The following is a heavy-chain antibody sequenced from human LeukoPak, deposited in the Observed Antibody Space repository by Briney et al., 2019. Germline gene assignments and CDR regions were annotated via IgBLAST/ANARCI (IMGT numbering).Heavy chain of an antibody. D-gene: IGHD2-2*02. V-gene: IGHV1-18*04. Sequence: ASVKVSCKASGYTFTGYYMHWVRRAPGQGLEWVGWISANNENTNYAQKFQGRVTMTTDTSTSTAYMELRSLRSDDTAVYYCARAQPVYCSSTSCYKWVDYWGQGTLVTVSS. CDR2: ISANNENT. CDR3: ARAQPVYCSSTSCYKWVDY. J-gene: IGHJ4*02. CDR1: GYTFTGYY.